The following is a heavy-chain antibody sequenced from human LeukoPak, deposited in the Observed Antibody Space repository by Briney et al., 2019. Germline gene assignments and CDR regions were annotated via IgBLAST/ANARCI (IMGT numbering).Heavy chain of an antibody. CDR2: IYSGDSET. D-gene: IGHD4-23*01. J-gene: IGHJ4*02. V-gene: IGHV5-51*01. CDR1: GYHLPSYW. CDR3: ARHEDYGGNSVDY. Sequence: GGALQMYGMGLGYHLPSYWIGAVRQRTGKGVEGMGNIYSGDSETSNSASGQGQVTISADKSSSTAYLQWSSLKASDTAMYYCARHEDYGGNSVDYXXQGXLXXVSS.